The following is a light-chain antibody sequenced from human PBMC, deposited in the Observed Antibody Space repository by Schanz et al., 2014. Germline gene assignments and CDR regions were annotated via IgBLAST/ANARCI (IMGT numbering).Light chain of an antibody. J-gene: IGLJ1*01. CDR2: DVS. Sequence: QSVLTQPASVSGSPGQSITISCTGTSSDIGAYNFVSWYQHHPGKAPKLIIFDVSNRPSGVSNRFSGSKSGNTASLTISGLQAEDEANYYCSSYAGSGLYVFGTGTKLTVL. CDR3: SSYAGSGLYV. V-gene: IGLV2-23*02. CDR1: SSDIGAYNF.